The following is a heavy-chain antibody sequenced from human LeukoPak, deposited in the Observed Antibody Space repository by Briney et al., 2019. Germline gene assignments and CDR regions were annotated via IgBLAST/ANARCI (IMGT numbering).Heavy chain of an antibody. J-gene: IGHJ4*02. V-gene: IGHV4-59*08. D-gene: IGHD2-15*01. CDR3: ARLDELLAFDY. CDR1: GGSTSSYY. Sequence: SETLSLTCTVSGGSTSSYYWSWIRQPPRKGPEWIGYIYYTGSTNYSPSLKSRVIISVDTSKNQFSLKLSSVTAADTAVYYCARLDELLAFDYWGQGTLVTVSS. CDR2: IYYTGST.